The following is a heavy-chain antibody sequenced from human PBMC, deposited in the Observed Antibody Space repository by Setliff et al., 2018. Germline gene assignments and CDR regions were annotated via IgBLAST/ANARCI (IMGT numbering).Heavy chain of an antibody. Sequence: ASVKVSCKTSGYTFTSYGISWVRQGPGQGLEWMGWISAYNGNTNYAQKFQGRVTMTTDTSTSTAYMELRSLRSDDTAVYYCAREGIERYQYYNFWSGYYTPDYWGQGTLVTVPQ. D-gene: IGHD3-3*01. CDR2: ISAYNGNT. CDR3: AREGIERYQYYNFWSGYYTPDY. J-gene: IGHJ4*02. V-gene: IGHV1-18*01. CDR1: GYTFTSYG.